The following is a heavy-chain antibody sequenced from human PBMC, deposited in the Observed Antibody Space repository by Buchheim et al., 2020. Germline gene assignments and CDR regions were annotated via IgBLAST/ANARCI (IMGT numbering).Heavy chain of an antibody. CDR1: GFTFSSYW. V-gene: IGHV3-74*01. CDR3: GRFVAVAGRGIDY. CDR2: TDGDGSST. J-gene: IGHJ4*02. Sequence: EVQLVESGGGLVQPGGSLRLSCTASGFTFSSYWMHWVRQVPEKGLVWVSRTDGDGSSTAYADSVKGRFHLARENAKKTLHLQMNSLRAEDTGVYYCGRFVAVAGRGIDYWGQGTL. D-gene: IGHD6-19*01.